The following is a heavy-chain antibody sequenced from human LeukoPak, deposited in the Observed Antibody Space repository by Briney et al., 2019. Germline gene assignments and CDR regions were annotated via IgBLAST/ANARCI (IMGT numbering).Heavy chain of an antibody. Sequence: PSETLSLTCTVSGGSISSGSYYWSWIRQPAGKGLEWIGRIYTSGSTNYNPSLNSRVTTSVDTSKNQFSLKLSSVTAADTAVYYCARDVVAAAGTWDYWGQGTLVTVSS. V-gene: IGHV4-61*02. CDR2: IYTSGST. CDR1: GGSISSGSYY. D-gene: IGHD6-13*01. CDR3: ARDVVAAAGTWDY. J-gene: IGHJ4*02.